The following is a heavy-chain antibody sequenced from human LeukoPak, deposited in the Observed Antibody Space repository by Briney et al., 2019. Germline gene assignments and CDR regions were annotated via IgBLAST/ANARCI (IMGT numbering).Heavy chain of an antibody. V-gene: IGHV3-15*01. D-gene: IGHD4-23*01. Sequence: PGRSLSLSCAASGFTFSTYAMHWVRQAPGKGLEWVGRIKSKTDGGTTDYAAPVKGRFTISRDDSKNTLYLQMNGLKTEDTAVYYCTTDGYGGNSAFDYWGQGTLVTVSS. CDR2: IKSKTDGGTT. J-gene: IGHJ4*02. CDR1: GFTFSTYA. CDR3: TTDGYGGNSAFDY.